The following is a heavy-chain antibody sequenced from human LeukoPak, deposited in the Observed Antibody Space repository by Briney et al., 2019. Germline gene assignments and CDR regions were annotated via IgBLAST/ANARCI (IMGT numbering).Heavy chain of an antibody. CDR1: GGSFSGYY. V-gene: IGHV4-34*01. CDR2: INHSGST. J-gene: IGHJ5*02. Sequence: PLETLSLTCAVYGGSFSGYYWSWIRQPPGKGLEWIGEINHSGSTNYNPSLKSRVTISVDTSKNQFSLKLSSVTAADTAVYYCARCGPDIVVVPAAIPEGWFDPWGQGTLVTVSS. CDR3: ARCGPDIVVVPAAIPEGWFDP. D-gene: IGHD2-2*02.